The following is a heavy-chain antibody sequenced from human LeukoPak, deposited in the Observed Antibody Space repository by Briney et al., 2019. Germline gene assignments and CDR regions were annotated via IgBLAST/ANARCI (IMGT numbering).Heavy chain of an antibody. Sequence: SVKVSCKASGGTFISYAISGVRQAPGQGLEWMGGIIPIFGTANYAQKFQGRVTITTDESTSTAYMELSSLRSEDTAVYYCARSARGSYYYYMDVWGKGTTVTVSS. CDR1: GGTFISYA. J-gene: IGHJ6*03. V-gene: IGHV1-69*05. CDR3: ARSARGSYYYYMDV. D-gene: IGHD3-16*01. CDR2: IIPIFGTA.